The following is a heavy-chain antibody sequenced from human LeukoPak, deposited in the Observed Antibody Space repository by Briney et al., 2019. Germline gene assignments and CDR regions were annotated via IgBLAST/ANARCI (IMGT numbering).Heavy chain of an antibody. J-gene: IGHJ4*02. CDR3: TRDRGFLFDY. Sequence: GGSLRLSCAASGFTFSNAYMSWVRQAPGKGLEWVGRIKSKTDGGTTDYAAPVKGRFTISRDDSKSIAYLQMNSLKTEDTAVYYCTRDRGFLFDYWGQGTLVTVSS. CDR2: IKSKTDGGTT. CDR1: GFTFSNAY. D-gene: IGHD2-15*01. V-gene: IGHV3-15*01.